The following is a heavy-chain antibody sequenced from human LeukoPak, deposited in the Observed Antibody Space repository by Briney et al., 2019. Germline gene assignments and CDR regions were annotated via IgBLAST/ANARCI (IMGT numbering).Heavy chain of an antibody. CDR3: ARPYCSGGDCLRYFDL. Sequence: GASVKVSCKASGYTFTSYAIHWVRQAPGQGLEWMGWINPATGDTKYSQKFQGRVTMTRSTSISTAYMELSSLRSEDTAVYYCARPYCSGGDCLRYFDLWGRGTLITVSS. V-gene: IGHV1-3*01. CDR2: INPATGDT. CDR1: GYTFTSYA. J-gene: IGHJ2*01. D-gene: IGHD2-15*01.